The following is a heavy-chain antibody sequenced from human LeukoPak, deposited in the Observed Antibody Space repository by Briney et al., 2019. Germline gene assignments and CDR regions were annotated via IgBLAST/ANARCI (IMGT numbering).Heavy chain of an antibody. D-gene: IGHD6-6*01. V-gene: IGHV3-64D*09. CDR3: VRGHSSSSNYFHY. CDR2: ISSNGGST. J-gene: IGHJ4*02. Sequence: GGSLRLSCSASGFTFSSYAMRWVRQAPGKGREYVSGISSNGGSTNYEDSVKGRFTISRDNSKNTLYLQMSSLRAEDTAVYYCVRGHSSSSNYFHYWGQGSLVTVSS. CDR1: GFTFSSYA.